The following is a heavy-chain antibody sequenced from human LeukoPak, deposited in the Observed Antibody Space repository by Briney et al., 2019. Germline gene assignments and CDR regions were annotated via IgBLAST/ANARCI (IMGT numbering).Heavy chain of an antibody. Sequence: SETLSLTCTVSGVSISSSSYYWGWIRQPPGKGLEWIGSIYYSGSTYYNPSLKSRVTISVDTSYKNQFSLKLSSVTAADTAVYYCSTSPGDYKNWFDPWGQGTLVTVSS. CDR2: IYYSGST. V-gene: IGHV4-39*07. D-gene: IGHD4-17*01. CDR3: STSPGDYKNWFDP. CDR1: GVSISSSSYY. J-gene: IGHJ5*02.